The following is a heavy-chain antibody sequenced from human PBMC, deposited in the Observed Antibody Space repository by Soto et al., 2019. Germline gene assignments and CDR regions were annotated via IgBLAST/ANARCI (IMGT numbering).Heavy chain of an antibody. D-gene: IGHD6-13*01. CDR1: EYTFTYYS. CDR3: ARDLYSSSWYVRAFDI. CDR2: INPSVGTT. V-gene: IGHV1-46*03. Sequence: ASVKVSCKASEYTFTYYSLHWVRQAPGQGLEWMGIINPSVGTTTYAQRFQDRVIMTRDTSTSTVYMELSSLRSEDTAVYYCARDLYSSSWYVRAFDIWGQGTMVTVSS. J-gene: IGHJ3*02.